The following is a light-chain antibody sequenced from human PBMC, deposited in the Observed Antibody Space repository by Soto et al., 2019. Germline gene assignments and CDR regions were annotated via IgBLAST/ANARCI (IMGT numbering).Light chain of an antibody. CDR2: EVS. J-gene: IGLJ1*01. V-gene: IGLV2-14*01. CDR1: SSDVGSYNY. Sequence: ALTQPPSASGSPGQSVTISCTGTSSDVGSYNYVSWYQQHPGKAPKLMIYEVSDRPSGISSRFSGSKSGNTASLTISGLQTEDEADYYCSSYTSSSTLFGTGTKV. CDR3: SSYTSSSTL.